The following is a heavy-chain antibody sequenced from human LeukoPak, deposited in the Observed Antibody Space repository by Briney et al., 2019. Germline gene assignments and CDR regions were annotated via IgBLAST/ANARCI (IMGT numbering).Heavy chain of an antibody. J-gene: IGHJ4*02. CDR2: INHSGST. D-gene: IGHD6-13*01. CDR1: GGSFSGYY. V-gene: IGHV4-34*01. CDR3: ARGLVSSWYYFDY. Sequence: SETLSLTCAVYGGSFSGYYWSWIRQPPGKGLEWIGEINHSGSTNYNPSLKSRVTISVDTSKNQFSLKLSSVTAADTAVYYCARGLVSSWYYFDYWGQGTLVTVSS.